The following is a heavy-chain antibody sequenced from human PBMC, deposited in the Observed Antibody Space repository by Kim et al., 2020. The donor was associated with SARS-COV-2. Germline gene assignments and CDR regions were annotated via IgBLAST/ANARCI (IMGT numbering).Heavy chain of an antibody. V-gene: IGHV4-34*01. Sequence: TNHNPSLKSRVTISVDTSKNQFSLKLSSVTAADTAVYYCARVNGDYAFDIWGQGTMVTVSS. CDR2: T. J-gene: IGHJ3*02. CDR3: ARVNGDYAFDI. D-gene: IGHD4-17*01.